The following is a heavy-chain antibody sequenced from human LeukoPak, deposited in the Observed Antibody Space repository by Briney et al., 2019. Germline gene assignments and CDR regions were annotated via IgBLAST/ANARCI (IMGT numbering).Heavy chain of an antibody. CDR2: IYPGDSDT. CDR1: GYTLTGYY. Sequence: GASVKVSCKASGYTLTGYYMHWVRQPPGKGLEWMGIIYPGDSDTRYSPSFQGQVTISADRSISTVYLQWSSLKASDTAMYYCARLRGDSSSLYWGQGTLVTVSS. D-gene: IGHD6-6*01. J-gene: IGHJ4*02. CDR3: ARLRGDSSSLY. V-gene: IGHV5-51*01.